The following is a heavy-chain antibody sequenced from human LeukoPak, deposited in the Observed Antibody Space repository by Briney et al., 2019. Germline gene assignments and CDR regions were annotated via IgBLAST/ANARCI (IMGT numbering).Heavy chain of an antibody. V-gene: IGHV3-53*01. Sequence: GGSLRLSCAASGITVSTNYMSWVRQAPGKGLEWVSIAFSDGRTFYADSVKGRFTISRDSSKNTVFLQMNSLRAEDTAVYYCAGASMVRGVTNYYYYGMDVWGQGTTVTVSS. CDR2: AFSDGRT. CDR3: AGASMVRGVTNYYYYGMDV. D-gene: IGHD3-10*01. CDR1: GITVSTNY. J-gene: IGHJ6*02.